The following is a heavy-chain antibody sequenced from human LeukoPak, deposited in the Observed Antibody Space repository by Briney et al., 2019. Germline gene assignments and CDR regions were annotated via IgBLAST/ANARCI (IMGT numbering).Heavy chain of an antibody. Sequence: SETLSLTCTVSGGSISSSSYYWGWIRQPPGTGLEWIGSIYYSGSTYYNPSLKSRVTISVDTSKNQFSLKLSSVTAADTAVYYCARDRGVGGYCSGGSCYSDAFDIWGQGTMVTVSS. J-gene: IGHJ3*02. CDR3: ARDRGVGGYCSGGSCYSDAFDI. V-gene: IGHV4-39*07. D-gene: IGHD2-15*01. CDR2: IYYSGST. CDR1: GGSISSSSYY.